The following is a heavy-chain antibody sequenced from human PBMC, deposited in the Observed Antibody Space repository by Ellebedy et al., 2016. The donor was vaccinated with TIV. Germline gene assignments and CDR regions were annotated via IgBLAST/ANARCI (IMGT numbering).Heavy chain of an antibody. CDR2: INSDGSST. CDR1: GFTFSSHW. D-gene: IGHD2-21*02. V-gene: IGHV3-74*01. CDR3: ARGGGCGSGDCWAFTY. J-gene: IGHJ4*02. Sequence: GESLKISCAASGFTFSSHWMHWVRQAPGKGLVWVSRINSDGSSTSYADSVKGRFTIYRATAQHTRYLQMNSLRAEDKDVYYCARGGGCGSGDCWAFTYWGQGTLVTVSS.